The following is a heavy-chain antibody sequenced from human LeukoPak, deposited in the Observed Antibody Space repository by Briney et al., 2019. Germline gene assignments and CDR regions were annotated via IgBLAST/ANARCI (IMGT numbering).Heavy chain of an antibody. V-gene: IGHV3-48*04. D-gene: IGHD6-13*01. Sequence: GGSLRLSWAASGFTFSSYSMNWVRQAPGKGLDWLSYISSSSSTTYYADSVKGRFTISRDNAKNSLYLQMNSLRAEDTAVYYCARTIQQLAGLYYYYMDVWGKGTTVTVSS. CDR1: GFTFSSYS. J-gene: IGHJ6*03. CDR3: ARTIQQLAGLYYYYMDV. CDR2: ISSSSSTT.